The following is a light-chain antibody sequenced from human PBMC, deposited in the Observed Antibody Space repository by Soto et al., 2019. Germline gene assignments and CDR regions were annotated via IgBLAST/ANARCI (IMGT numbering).Light chain of an antibody. CDR1: QSVNNDY. Sequence: EIVLTQSPGTLSLSPGERAALSCRASQSVNNDYLAWYHQKPGRAPRLVIYGASKRATGIPDRFSGSGSGTDFTLTISRLEPEDFAVYYCQQHGSSPWTFGQGTNVEIK. J-gene: IGKJ1*01. CDR2: GAS. V-gene: IGKV3-20*01. CDR3: QQHGSSPWT.